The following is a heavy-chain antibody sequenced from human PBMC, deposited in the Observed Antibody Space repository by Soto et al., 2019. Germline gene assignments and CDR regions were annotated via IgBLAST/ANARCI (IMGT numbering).Heavy chain of an antibody. CDR2: ISYDGSNK. D-gene: IGHD3-3*01. CDR3: AKDRSILGVVIGDFDY. J-gene: IGHJ4*02. V-gene: IGHV3-30*18. Sequence: ESGGGVVQPGRSLRLSCAASGFTFSSYGMHWVRQAPGKGLEWVAVISYDGSNKYYADSVKGRFTISRDNSKNTLYLQMNSLRAEDTAVYYCAKDRSILGVVIGDFDYWGQGTLVTVSS. CDR1: GFTFSSYG.